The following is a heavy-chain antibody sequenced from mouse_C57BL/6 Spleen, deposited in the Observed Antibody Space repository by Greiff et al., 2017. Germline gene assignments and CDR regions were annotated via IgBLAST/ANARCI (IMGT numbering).Heavy chain of an antibody. Sequence: EVMLVESGGGLVQPGGSLSLSCAASGFTFTDYYMSWVRQPPGKALEWLGFIRNKANGYTTEYSASVKGRFTISRDNSQSILYLQMNALRAEDSATYYCARYYYGSSSGYFDVWGTGTTVTVSS. CDR1: GFTFTDYY. V-gene: IGHV7-3*01. J-gene: IGHJ1*03. CDR3: ARYYYGSSSGYFDV. D-gene: IGHD1-1*01. CDR2: IRNKANGYTT.